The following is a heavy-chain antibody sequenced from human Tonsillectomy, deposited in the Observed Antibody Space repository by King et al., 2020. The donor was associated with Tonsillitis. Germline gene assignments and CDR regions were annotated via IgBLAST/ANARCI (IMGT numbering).Heavy chain of an antibody. CDR2: IKSKTDGGTT. V-gene: IGHV3-15*01. D-gene: IGHD3-22*01. J-gene: IGHJ3*02. CDR3: TTDTMIVVGMGAFDI. Sequence: VQLVESGGGLVKPGGSLRLSCAASGFTFSNAWMSWVRQAPGKGLEWVGRIKSKTDGGTTDYAAPVKGRFTISRDDSKNTLYLQMNSLKTEDTAVYYCTTDTMIVVGMGAFDIWGQGTMVTVSS. CDR1: GFTFSNAW.